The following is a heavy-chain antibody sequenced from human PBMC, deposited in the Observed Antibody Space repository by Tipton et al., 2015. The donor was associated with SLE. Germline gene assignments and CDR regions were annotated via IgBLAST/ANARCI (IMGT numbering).Heavy chain of an antibody. J-gene: IGHJ3*02. V-gene: IGHV3-23*01. CDR1: GFTFSSYA. Sequence: SLRLSCAASGFTFSSYAMSWVRQAPGKGLEWVSAISGSGGSTYYADSVKGRFTISRDNSKNTVNLQMNSLRAEDTAVYYCAKDTIAAAAPEACDIWGQGTMVTVSS. CDR2: ISGSGGST. D-gene: IGHD6-13*01. CDR3: AKDTIAAAAPEACDI.